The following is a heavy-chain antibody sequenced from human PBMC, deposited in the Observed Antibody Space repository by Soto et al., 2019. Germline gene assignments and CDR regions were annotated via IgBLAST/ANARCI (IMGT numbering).Heavy chain of an antibody. CDR2: ISNSGNSK. CDR3: AKLNSRTILKGTGFDP. Sequence: GGSLRLSCAASGFTFINYAMAWVRQAPGKGLEWVSGISNSGNSKYYADSVKGRFTISRDNSKNTLYLQMNSLGAEDTALYYCAKLNSRTILKGTGFDPWGQGTLVTVSS. V-gene: IGHV3-23*01. D-gene: IGHD3-3*01. CDR1: GFTFINYA. J-gene: IGHJ5*02.